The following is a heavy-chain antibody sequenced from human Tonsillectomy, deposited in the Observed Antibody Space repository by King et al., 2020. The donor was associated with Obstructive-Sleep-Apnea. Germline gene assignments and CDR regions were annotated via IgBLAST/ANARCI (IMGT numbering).Heavy chain of an antibody. Sequence: VQLVESGGGLVQPGRSLRLSCAASGFTFEDYAMHWVRQAPGKGLEWVSGMSWNSGSIGYADSVKGRFTISRDNAKNSLYLQMNSLRAEDTALYSGAKDGGSGSSSFDYWGQGNLVTVSS. CDR2: MSWNSGSI. D-gene: IGHD3-10*01. J-gene: IGHJ4*02. V-gene: IGHV3-9*01. CDR3: AKDGGSGSSSFDY. CDR1: GFTFEDYA.